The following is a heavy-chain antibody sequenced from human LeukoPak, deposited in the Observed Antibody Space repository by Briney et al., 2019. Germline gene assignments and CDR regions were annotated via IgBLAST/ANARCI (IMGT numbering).Heavy chain of an antibody. CDR2: IIPIFGTA. CDR1: GGTFSSYA. CDR3: AREGYSSSWYRGAFDI. Sequence: SVKVSCKASGGTFSSYAISWVRQAPGQGLEWMGGIIPIFGTANYAQKFQGRVTITADESTSTAYMELSSLRSEDTAVYYCAREGYSSSWYRGAFDIWGQGTMVTVSS. D-gene: IGHD6-13*01. J-gene: IGHJ3*02. V-gene: IGHV1-69*13.